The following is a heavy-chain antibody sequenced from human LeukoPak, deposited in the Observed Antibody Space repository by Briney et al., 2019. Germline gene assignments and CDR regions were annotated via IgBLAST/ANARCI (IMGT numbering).Heavy chain of an antibody. D-gene: IGHD3-22*01. CDR1: GFTFSSYW. Sequence: GGSLRLSCAASGFTFSSYWMSWVRQAPGKGLEWVANMKQDGSEKYYVDSVKGRFTISRDNAKNSLYLQMNSLRAEDTAVYYCARIPYYDSSGTLSPYYFDYWGQGTLVTVSS. CDR3: ARIPYYDSSGTLSPYYFDY. J-gene: IGHJ4*02. V-gene: IGHV3-7*01. CDR2: MKQDGSEK.